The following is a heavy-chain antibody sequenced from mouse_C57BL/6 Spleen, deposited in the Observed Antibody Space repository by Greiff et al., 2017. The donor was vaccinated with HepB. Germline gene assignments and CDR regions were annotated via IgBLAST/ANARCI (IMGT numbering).Heavy chain of an antibody. J-gene: IGHJ4*01. CDR2: IDPSDSET. D-gene: IGHD2-3*01. Sequence: VQLQQPGAELVRPGSSVKLSCKASGYTFTSYWMHWVKQRPIQGLEWIGNIDPSDSETHYNQKFKDKATLTVDKSSSTAYMQLSSLTSEDSAVYYCARDGLLHAMDYWGQGTSVTVSS. CDR1: GYTFTSYW. V-gene: IGHV1-52*01. CDR3: ARDGLLHAMDY.